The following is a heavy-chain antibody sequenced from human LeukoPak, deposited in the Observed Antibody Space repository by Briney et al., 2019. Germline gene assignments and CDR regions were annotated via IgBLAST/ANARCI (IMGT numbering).Heavy chain of an antibody. CDR1: GFTFSSYG. D-gene: IGHD3-9*01. CDR3: AKEPRYFDWLFNFDY. J-gene: IGHJ4*02. CDR2: ISYDGSNK. V-gene: IGHV3-30*18. Sequence: GRSLRLSCAASGFTFSSYGMHWVRQAPGKGLEWVAVISYDGSNKYYADSVKGRFTISRDNSKNTLYLQMNSLRAEDTAVYYCAKEPRYFDWLFNFDYWGQGTLVTVSS.